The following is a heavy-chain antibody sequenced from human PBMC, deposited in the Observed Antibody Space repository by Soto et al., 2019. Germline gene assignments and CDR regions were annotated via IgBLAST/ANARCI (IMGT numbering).Heavy chain of an antibody. J-gene: IGHJ4*02. CDR1: GFTFSNAW. CDR3: TTGLPGFLEWLGVGYQNQRSVQFDY. V-gene: IGHV3-15*01. Sequence: GGSLRLSCAASGFTFSNAWMSWVRQAPGKGLEWVGRIKSKTDGGTTDYAAPVKGRFTISRDDSKNTLYLQMNSLKTEDTAVYYCTTGLPGFLEWLGVGYQNQRSVQFDYWGQGTLVTVSS. CDR2: IKSKTDGGTT. D-gene: IGHD3-3*01.